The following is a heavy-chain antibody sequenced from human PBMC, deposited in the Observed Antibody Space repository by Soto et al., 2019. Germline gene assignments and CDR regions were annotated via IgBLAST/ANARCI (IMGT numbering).Heavy chain of an antibody. V-gene: IGHV4-30-4*01. Sequence: QVQLQESGPGLVKPSQTLSLTCTVSGGSITSGDYYWTWIRQPPGKGLEWIGYIYYSGSTYYNPSLKRRVIISVDTSMNQFSLKLSSVTAPDTAVYYSARPYGSGFPLEYLGHPPLVTVSS. J-gene: IGHJ4*01. CDR3: ARPYGSGFPLEY. CDR1: GGSITSGDYY. D-gene: IGHD3-10*01. CDR2: IYYSGST.